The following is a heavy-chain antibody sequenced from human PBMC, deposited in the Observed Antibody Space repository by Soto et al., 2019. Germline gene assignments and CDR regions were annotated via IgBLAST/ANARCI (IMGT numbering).Heavy chain of an antibody. CDR1: GGSISSGGYS. D-gene: IGHD2-2*02. Sequence: GGSISSGGYSWSWIRQPPGKGLEWIGYIYHSGSTYYNPSLKSRVTISVDRSKNQFPLKLSSVTAADTAVYYCARASCGTSCYSLGDNWFDPWGQRTLVTVSS. V-gene: IGHV4-30-2*01. CDR2: IYHSGST. CDR3: ARASCGTSCYSLGDNWFDP. J-gene: IGHJ5*02.